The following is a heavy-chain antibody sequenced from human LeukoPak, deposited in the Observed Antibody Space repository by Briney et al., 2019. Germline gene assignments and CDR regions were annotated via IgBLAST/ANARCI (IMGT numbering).Heavy chain of an antibody. CDR2: IIPIFGTA. J-gene: IGHJ5*02. D-gene: IGHD6-6*01. CDR3: ARDLRQLARDRFGP. V-gene: IGHV1-69*05. Sequence: SVKVSCKASGGTFSSYAISWVRQAPGRGLEWMGGIIPIFGTANYAQKFQGRVTITTDESTSTAYMELSSLRSEDTAVYYCARDLRQLARDRFGPRGQGTLVTVSS. CDR1: GGTFSSYA.